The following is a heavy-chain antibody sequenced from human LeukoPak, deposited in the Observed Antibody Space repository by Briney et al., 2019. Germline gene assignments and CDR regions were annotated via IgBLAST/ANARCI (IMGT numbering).Heavy chain of an antibody. J-gene: IGHJ6*02. D-gene: IGHD6-19*01. V-gene: IGHV1-18*01. CDR3: ARPPAVGPYFYGMDV. CDR1: GYTFTSYG. CDR2: ISDYNGNT. Sequence: ASVKVSCKASGYTFTSYGISWVRQAPGQGLEGMGWISDYNGNTNYAQKLQGRVTMTTDTSTSTAYMELSSLRSEDTAVYYCARPPAVGPYFYGMDVWGQGTTVTVSS.